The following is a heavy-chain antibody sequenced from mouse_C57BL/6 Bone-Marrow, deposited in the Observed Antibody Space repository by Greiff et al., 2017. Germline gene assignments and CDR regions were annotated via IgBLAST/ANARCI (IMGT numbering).Heavy chain of an antibody. J-gene: IGHJ1*03. CDR2: IYPGSGST. CDR1: GYTFTSYW. CDR3: ARGSTTVVAYWYFDV. V-gene: IGHV1-55*01. D-gene: IGHD1-1*01. Sequence: VQLQQPGAELVKPGASVKMSCKASGYTFTSYWITWVKQRPGQGLEWIGDIYPGSGSTNYNEKFKSKATLTVDTSSSTAYMQLSSLTSEDSAVYYCARGSTTVVAYWYFDVWGTWTTVTVSS.